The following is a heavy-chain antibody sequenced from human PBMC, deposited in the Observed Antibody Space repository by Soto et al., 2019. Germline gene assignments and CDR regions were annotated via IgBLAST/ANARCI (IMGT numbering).Heavy chain of an antibody. D-gene: IGHD3-10*01. CDR3: ARDINANYYGSGSPLDY. J-gene: IGHJ4*02. Sequence: EVQLVESGGGLVKPGGSLRLSCAASGFSFSSYSMNWVRQAPGKGLGWVSSISSSGSYIYYADSVKGRFTISRDNAKNSLYLQMNSLRAEDTAVYYCARDINANYYGSGSPLDYWGQGTLVTVSS. CDR1: GFSFSSYS. CDR2: ISSSGSYI. V-gene: IGHV3-21*01.